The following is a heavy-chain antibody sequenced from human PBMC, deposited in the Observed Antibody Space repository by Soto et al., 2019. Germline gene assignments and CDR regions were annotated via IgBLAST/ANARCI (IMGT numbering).Heavy chain of an antibody. CDR3: AREGHDYYDSSGYFSFDP. CDR1: GYTSTSHD. D-gene: IGHD3-22*01. Sequence: ASVKVSCKASGYTSTSHDINWVRQTTGQGLEWMGWMSPNSGNTGYAQKFQGRVTMTRNTSISTAYMELSSLRSEDTAVYYCAREGHDYYDSSGYFSFDPWGQGTLVTVSS. CDR2: MSPNSGNT. J-gene: IGHJ5*02. V-gene: IGHV1-8*01.